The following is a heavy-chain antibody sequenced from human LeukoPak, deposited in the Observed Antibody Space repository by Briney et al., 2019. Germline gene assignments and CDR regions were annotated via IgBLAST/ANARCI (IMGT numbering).Heavy chain of an antibody. D-gene: IGHD1-26*01. CDR1: GFTFSSYA. CDR2: ISDSGSST. J-gene: IGHJ4*02. CDR3: AKDLGNSGSSSD. Sequence: GGSLRLSCAASGFTFSSYAMSWVRQAPGKGLEWVSTISDSGSSTYFADSVKGRFAISRDNSKYMLYLQMNSLRAEDTAVYYCAKDLGNSGSSSDWGQGTLVTVSS. V-gene: IGHV3-23*01.